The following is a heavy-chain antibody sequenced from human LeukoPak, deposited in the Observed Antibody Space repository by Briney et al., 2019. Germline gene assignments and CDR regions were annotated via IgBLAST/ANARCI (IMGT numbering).Heavy chain of an antibody. Sequence: GESLKISCKGSGYSFTSYWIGWVRQMPGKGLEWMGIIYPGDSDTRYSPSFQGQVTISADKSISTAYPQWSSLKASDTAMYYCARQSVDTAMVNAFDIWGQGTMVTVSS. J-gene: IGHJ3*02. D-gene: IGHD5-18*01. V-gene: IGHV5-51*01. CDR3: ARQSVDTAMVNAFDI. CDR1: GYSFTSYW. CDR2: IYPGDSDT.